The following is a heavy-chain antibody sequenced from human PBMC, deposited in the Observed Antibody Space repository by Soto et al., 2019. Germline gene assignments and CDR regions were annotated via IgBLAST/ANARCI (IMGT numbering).Heavy chain of an antibody. D-gene: IGHD6-13*01. Sequence: SETLSLTSAVSGDSIPNDKWRSWTRQPPGKGLQWIGEIYHSGSSKYNPSLKSRVIISVDKSKNQFSLKVSSVTAADTAVYYCARGETQQQRDHWGQGTLVTVS. J-gene: IGHJ4*02. CDR1: GDSIPNDKW. CDR2: IYHSGSS. CDR3: ARGETQQQRDH. V-gene: IGHV4-4*02.